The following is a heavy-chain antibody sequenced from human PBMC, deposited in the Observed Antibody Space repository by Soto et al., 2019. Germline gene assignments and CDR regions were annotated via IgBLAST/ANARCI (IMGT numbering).Heavy chain of an antibody. CDR1: GYTFSNYG. D-gene: IGHD5-12*01. J-gene: IGHJ4*02. CDR3: ARDTPASGVATLDF. CDR2: ISAYTGNT. Sequence: QVQLVQSGAEVKKPGASVKVSCKTSGYTFSNYGISWVRQAPGQGLEWMAWISAYTGNTNFAPRFQGRVTMTTDTSTSTAYMELRSRRSDDTAVYYCARDTPASGVATLDFWGQGSLVTVSS. V-gene: IGHV1-18*01.